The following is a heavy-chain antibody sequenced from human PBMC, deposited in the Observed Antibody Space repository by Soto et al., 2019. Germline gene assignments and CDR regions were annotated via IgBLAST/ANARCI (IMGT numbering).Heavy chain of an antibody. CDR1: GFTFTTYG. CDR2: ISSRTGSSK. D-gene: IGHD2-8*01. J-gene: IGHJ4*02. V-gene: IGHV3-21*01. CDR3: ARKGVSNLDY. Sequence: PGGSLRLSCAASGFTFTTYGMNWVRQAPGKGLEWVSFISSRTGSSKEYADSVRGRFTVSRDNAKNSVYLQVNSLRVEDTAVYYCARKGVSNLDYWGQGTLVTVSS.